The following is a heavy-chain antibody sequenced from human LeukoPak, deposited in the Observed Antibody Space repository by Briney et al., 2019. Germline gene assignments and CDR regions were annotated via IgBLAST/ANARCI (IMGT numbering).Heavy chain of an antibody. CDR3: AKRGVVIRVILVGFHKEAYYFDS. Sequence: PGGSLRLSCAVSGITVNNYGMSWVRQAPGKGLEWVAGISGSGGSTHYADSVKGRFTISRDNPRNTLYLQMNSLRPEDTAVYFCAKRGVVIRVILVGFHKEAYYFDSWGQGALVTVSS. CDR1: GITVNNYG. D-gene: IGHD3-22*01. CDR2: ISGSGGST. V-gene: IGHV3-23*01. J-gene: IGHJ4*02.